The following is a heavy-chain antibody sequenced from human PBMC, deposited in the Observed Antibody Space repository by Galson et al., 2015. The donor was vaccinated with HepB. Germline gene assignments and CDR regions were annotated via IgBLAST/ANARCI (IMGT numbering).Heavy chain of an antibody. CDR1: GFSFSTYT. Sequence: SLRLSCAGSGFSFSTYTIQWVRQAPGKGLEWVAVISFDGSNAYYADSVKGRFTISRDNSKNTLYLQMNGLRLEDTAVYFCARNECETTSCYANGWFDPWGQGTPVTVSS. V-gene: IGHV3-30-3*01. CDR3: ARNECETTSCYANGWFDP. J-gene: IGHJ5*02. D-gene: IGHD3-16*01. CDR2: ISFDGSNA.